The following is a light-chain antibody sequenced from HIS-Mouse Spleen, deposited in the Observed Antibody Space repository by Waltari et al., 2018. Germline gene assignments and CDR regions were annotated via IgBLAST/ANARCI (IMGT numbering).Light chain of an antibody. V-gene: IGKV1-39*01. CDR2: AAS. J-gene: IGKJ2*01. CDR1: HSISSY. CDR3: QQSYSTPNT. Sequence: DLQMTQSPSSLSASLRDRVTITCRSSHSISSYLNCYQQKPGKAPKLLIYAASSLQSGVPSRFSGSGSGTDFTLTISSLQPEDFATYYCQQSYSTPNTFGQGTKLEIK.